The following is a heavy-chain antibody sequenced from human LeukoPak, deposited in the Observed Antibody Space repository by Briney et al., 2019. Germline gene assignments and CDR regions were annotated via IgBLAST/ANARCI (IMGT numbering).Heavy chain of an antibody. CDR2: ISGSGGST. Sequence: GGSLRLSCAASGFTFSSYAMSWVRQAPGKGLEWVSAISGSGGSTYYADSVKGRFTISRDSSKNTLYLQMNSLRAEDTAVYYRAKVHMIVVVNDASDIWGQGTMVTVSS. CDR1: GFTFSSYA. J-gene: IGHJ3*02. CDR3: AKVHMIVVVNDASDI. D-gene: IGHD3-22*01. V-gene: IGHV3-23*01.